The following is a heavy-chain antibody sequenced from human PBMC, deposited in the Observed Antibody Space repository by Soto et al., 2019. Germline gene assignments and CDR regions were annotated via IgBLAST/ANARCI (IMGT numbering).Heavy chain of an antibody. CDR3: AREGGYDSSGFSDY. V-gene: IGHV3-64*01. Sequence: PGGSLRLSCAASGFTFSSYAMHWVRQAPGKGLEYVSAISSNGGSTYYANSVKGRFTISRDNSKNTLYLQMGSLRAEDMAVYYCAREGGYDSSGFSDYWGQGTLVTVSS. CDR2: ISSNGGST. CDR1: GFTFSSYA. D-gene: IGHD3-22*01. J-gene: IGHJ4*02.